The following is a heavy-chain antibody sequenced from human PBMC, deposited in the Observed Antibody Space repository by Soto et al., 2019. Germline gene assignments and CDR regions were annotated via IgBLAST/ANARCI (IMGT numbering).Heavy chain of an antibody. Sequence: QITLKESGPTLVKPTQTLTLTCTFSGFSLTGSGVGVGWIRQPPGKALEWLALIYWDDDKRYSPSLKSRLTITQDTSKNQVALTVTNMDPGDTATYYCARFLWSDTSLYYFDYWGQGTLVTVSS. J-gene: IGHJ4*02. CDR2: IYWDDDK. CDR1: GFSLTGSGVG. V-gene: IGHV2-5*02. D-gene: IGHD3-3*01. CDR3: ARFLWSDTSLYYFDY.